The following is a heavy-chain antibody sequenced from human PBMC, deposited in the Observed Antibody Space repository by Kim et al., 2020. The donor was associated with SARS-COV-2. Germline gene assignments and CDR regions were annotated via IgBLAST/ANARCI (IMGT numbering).Heavy chain of an antibody. J-gene: IGHJ4*02. CDR3: ARGRITIFGVVTEFDY. Sequence: SLKRRVTISVDTSKNQFARKLSSVTAADTAVYYCARGRITIFGVVTEFDYWGQGTLVTVSS. V-gene: IGHV4-31*02. D-gene: IGHD3-3*01.